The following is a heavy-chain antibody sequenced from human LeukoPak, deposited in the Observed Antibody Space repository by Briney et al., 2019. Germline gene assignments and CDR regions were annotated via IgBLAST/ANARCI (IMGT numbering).Heavy chain of an antibody. D-gene: IGHD3-10*01. CDR1: GFAFSIYA. Sequence: GGSLRLSCAASGFAFSIYAMSWVRQAPGKGLQWVSSITSRGESTWYVDSVKGRFTITRDNSENTLYLQMHSLRAEDTAVYYCARDRPNYYGSDGHYYRRDGDYWGRGTLVSVSS. CDR2: ITSRGEST. V-gene: IGHV3-23*01. CDR3: ARDRPNYYGSDGHYYRRDGDY. J-gene: IGHJ4*02.